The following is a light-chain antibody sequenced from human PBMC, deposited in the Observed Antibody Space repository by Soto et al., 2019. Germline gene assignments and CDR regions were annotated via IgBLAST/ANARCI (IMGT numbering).Light chain of an antibody. Sequence: DIPMTQSPSSLSASVGDRVTITCRASQTISTNLKWYQQKPGKAPRLLMYDASSLLSGVPSRFSGSGSGTDFTLTIASLQPEDFSTYYCQQSDSTPYTFGQGTKVEI. V-gene: IGKV1-39*01. CDR3: QQSDSTPYT. CDR2: DAS. J-gene: IGKJ2*01. CDR1: QTISTN.